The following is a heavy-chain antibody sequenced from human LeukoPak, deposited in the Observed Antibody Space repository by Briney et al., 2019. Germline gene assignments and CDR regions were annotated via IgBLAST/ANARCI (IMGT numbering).Heavy chain of an antibody. CDR2: IHTNGNT. D-gene: IGHD3-3*01. V-gene: IGHV4-4*07. Sequence: SETLSLTCTVSGGSISTHYWSWIRQPAGKGLEWIGRIHTNGNTNYNPSLKSRVTMSVDMSKNQFSLKLSSVTAADTAVYFCARIYDLWSNSIYYFDYWGQGALVTVSS. CDR1: GGSISTHY. J-gene: IGHJ4*02. CDR3: ARIYDLWSNSIYYFDY.